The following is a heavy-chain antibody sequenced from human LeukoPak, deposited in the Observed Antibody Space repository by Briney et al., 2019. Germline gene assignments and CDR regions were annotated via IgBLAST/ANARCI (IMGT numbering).Heavy chain of an antibody. Sequence: SETLSLTCAVSGVSITSATWWSWVRPPPGKGLEWIGEIYHSGSTNYNPSLESRVTISLDKSQNQFSLKLSSMTAADTAVYYCAKAVRVPTLVYWGQGKLVTVST. J-gene: IGHJ4*02. CDR1: GVSITSATW. CDR3: AKAVRVPTLVY. CDR2: IYHSGST. V-gene: IGHV4-4*02. D-gene: IGHD4-23*01.